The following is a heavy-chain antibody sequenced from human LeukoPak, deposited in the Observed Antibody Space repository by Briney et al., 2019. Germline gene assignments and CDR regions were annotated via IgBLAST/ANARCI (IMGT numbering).Heavy chain of an antibody. CDR1: GFTFSSYG. J-gene: IGHJ4*02. Sequence: PGGSLRLSCAASGFTFSSYGMHWVRQPPGKGLEWIGEINHSGSTNYNPSLKSRVTISVDTSKNQFSLKLSSVTAADTAVYYCASHFYYYDSSGSKNGSFDYWGQGTLVTVSS. D-gene: IGHD3-22*01. CDR3: ASHFYYYDSSGSKNGSFDY. V-gene: IGHV4-34*01. CDR2: INHSGST.